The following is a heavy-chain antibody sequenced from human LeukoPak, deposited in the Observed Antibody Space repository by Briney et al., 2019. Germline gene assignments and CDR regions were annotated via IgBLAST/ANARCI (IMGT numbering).Heavy chain of an antibody. J-gene: IGHJ4*02. D-gene: IGHD2-15*01. Sequence: GESLKISCKGSGYSFTSYWIGWVRQMPGKGLEWMGITYPGDSDTRYSPSFQGQVTISADKSISTAYLQWSSLKASDTAMYYCARHYCSGGSCYFAFDYWGQGTLVTVSS. V-gene: IGHV5-51*01. CDR2: TYPGDSDT. CDR3: ARHYCSGGSCYFAFDY. CDR1: GYSFTSYW.